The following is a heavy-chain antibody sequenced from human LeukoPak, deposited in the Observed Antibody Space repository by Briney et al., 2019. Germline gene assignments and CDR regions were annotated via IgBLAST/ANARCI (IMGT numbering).Heavy chain of an antibody. CDR2: IKQDGSEK. D-gene: IGHD3-10*01. CDR3: ASQSYGLFAY. Sequence: GGSLRLSCAASRFTFNSYWMSWVRQAPGKGLEWVANIKQDGSEKYYVDSVKGRFTISRDNAKNPLYLEMNSLRAEDTAVYYCASQSYGLFAYWGQGTLVTVSS. J-gene: IGHJ4*02. V-gene: IGHV3-7*01. CDR1: RFTFNSYW.